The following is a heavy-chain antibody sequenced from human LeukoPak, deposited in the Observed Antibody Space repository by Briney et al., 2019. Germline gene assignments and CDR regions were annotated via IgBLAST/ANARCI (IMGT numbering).Heavy chain of an antibody. V-gene: IGHV3-33*01. CDR1: GFPFSSYG. CDR3: VTGGGFYYSH. CDR2: AYDDGNNK. J-gene: IGHJ4*02. Sequence: PGGSLRLSCVASGFPFSSYGMHWVRQAPGKGLEWVAVAYDDGNNKYYADSVKGRFTISKDNSKNTPYVQMDSLRVDDTAVYYCVTGGGFYYSHWGQGTLVIVSS. D-gene: IGHD3-22*01.